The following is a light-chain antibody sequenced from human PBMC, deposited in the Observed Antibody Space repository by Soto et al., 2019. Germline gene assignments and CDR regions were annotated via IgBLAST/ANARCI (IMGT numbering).Light chain of an antibody. CDR1: QSVRSD. CDR3: QQYNNWPPYT. J-gene: IGKJ2*01. CDR2: GAS. Sequence: EIVMTQSPATLSVSPGERATLSCRASQSVRSDLAWYQQKPGQPPRFLIYGASTRATGIPARFSGSGSGTEFTLTISNLQSEDFAVYSCQQYNNWPPYTFGQGTKLEIK. V-gene: IGKV3-15*01.